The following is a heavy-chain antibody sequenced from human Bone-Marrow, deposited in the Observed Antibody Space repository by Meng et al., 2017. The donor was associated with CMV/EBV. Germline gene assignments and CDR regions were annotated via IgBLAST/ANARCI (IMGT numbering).Heavy chain of an antibody. V-gene: IGHV4-59*11. CDR2: IYGSGTTA. Sequence: GSLRLSCTVSGGSINNHYWTWIRQSPGKGLEWIGYIYGSGTTAAYNSSLKSRVAISGDTSKTQISLTLNFVTAADTAVYYCARAGDDFGVIAADVWGQGTLVTVPS. J-gene: IGHJ4*02. D-gene: IGHD4-17*01. CDR3: ARAGDDFGVIAADV. CDR1: GGSINNHY.